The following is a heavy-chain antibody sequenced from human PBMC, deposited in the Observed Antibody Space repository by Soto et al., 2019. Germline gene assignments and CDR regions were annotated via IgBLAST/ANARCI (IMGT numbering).Heavy chain of an antibody. CDR2: IYYSGST. V-gene: IGHV4-59*01. J-gene: IGHJ4*02. CDR1: GGSISSYY. Sequence: SETLSLTCTVSGGSISSYYWSWIRQPPGKGLEWVGYIYYSGSTNYNPSLKSRVSISVDTSKNQFSQRLSSVTAADTAVYNGARGLSSGYTQRNLYYFDHWGQGTLVTVSS. CDR3: ARGLSSGYTQRNLYYFDH. D-gene: IGHD3-22*01.